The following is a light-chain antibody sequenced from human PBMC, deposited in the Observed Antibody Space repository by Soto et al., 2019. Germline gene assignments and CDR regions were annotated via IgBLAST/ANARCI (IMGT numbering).Light chain of an antibody. Sequence: QSALTQPLSVSGSPGQSVAISCTGTINDVGAYDHVSWYQHSPDKAPKLLIFDVNKRPSGVPDRFSGSKSGNTASLTISGLQADDEAEYFCSSFAGTYALYIFGSGTKLTVL. CDR2: DVN. CDR1: INDVGAYDH. CDR3: SSFAGTYALYI. J-gene: IGLJ1*01. V-gene: IGLV2-11*01.